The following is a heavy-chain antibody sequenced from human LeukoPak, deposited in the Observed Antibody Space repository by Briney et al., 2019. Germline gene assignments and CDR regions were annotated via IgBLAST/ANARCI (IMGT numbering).Heavy chain of an antibody. CDR1: GGSFSGYY. Sequence: SETLSPTCAVYGGSFSGYYWSWIRQPPGKGLEWIGEINHSGSTNYNPSLKSRVTISVDTSKNQFSLKLSSVTAADTAVYYCARGYCSSTSCYNPEFDYWGQGTLVTVSS. J-gene: IGHJ4*02. V-gene: IGHV4-34*01. D-gene: IGHD2-2*01. CDR2: INHSGST. CDR3: ARGYCSSTSCYNPEFDY.